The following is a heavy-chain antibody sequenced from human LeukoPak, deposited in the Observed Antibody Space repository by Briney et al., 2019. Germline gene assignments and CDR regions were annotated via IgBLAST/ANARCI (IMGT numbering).Heavy chain of an antibody. Sequence: GGSLRLSCAASGFTFSDYWMLWVRHAPGKGLVWVSRILSDASSTSYADSVKGRFTISRDIAKNTLYLQMNSLRAEDTAVYYCAKDHCSSTSCHLFDYWGQGTLVTVSS. J-gene: IGHJ4*02. CDR3: AKDHCSSTSCHLFDY. D-gene: IGHD2-2*01. CDR2: ILSDASST. CDR1: GFTFSDYW. V-gene: IGHV3-74*01.